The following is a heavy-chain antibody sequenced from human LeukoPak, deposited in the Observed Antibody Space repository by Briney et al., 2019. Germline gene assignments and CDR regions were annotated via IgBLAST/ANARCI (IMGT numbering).Heavy chain of an antibody. J-gene: IGHJ4*02. V-gene: IGHV1-69*04. CDR1: GGTFSNYA. CDR2: ITPILGWI. CDR3: ARGRGSRTGYNGDYLDY. D-gene: IGHD5-18*01. Sequence: SVKVSCKASGGTFSNYALNWVRQAPGQGLEWIGRITPILGWINEAQKFRGRITITADKTTSTGFLEVSGLRSDDTAIYYCARGRGSRTGYNGDYLDYWGQGTLVTVSS.